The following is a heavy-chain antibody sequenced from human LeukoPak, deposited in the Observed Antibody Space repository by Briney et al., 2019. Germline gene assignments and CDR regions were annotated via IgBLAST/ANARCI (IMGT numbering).Heavy chain of an antibody. CDR1: GYSISSGHY. Sequence: PSETLSLTCTVSGYSISSGHYWGWIRQPPGEGLEWIGSIYEGETTYYNPSLKTRLTISLDTSKNQFSLKLSSVTAADTAVYYCASNWSDFDYWGQGILVTVSS. D-gene: IGHD1-1*01. J-gene: IGHJ4*02. CDR2: IYEGETT. V-gene: IGHV4-38-2*02. CDR3: ASNWSDFDY.